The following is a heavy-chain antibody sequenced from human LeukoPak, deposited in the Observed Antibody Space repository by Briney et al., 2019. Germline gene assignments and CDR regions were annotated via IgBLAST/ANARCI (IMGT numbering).Heavy chain of an antibody. CDR1: GGSISSYY. D-gene: IGHD1-26*01. V-gene: IGHV4-59*01. Sequence: PSETLSLTCTVSGGSISSYYWSWIRQPPGKGLEWIGYTYYSGSTNYNPSLKSRVTISVDTSKNQFSLKLSSVTAADTAVYYCAREGARWEPSFSAFDIWGQGTMVTVSS. CDR2: TYYSGST. CDR3: AREGARWEPSFSAFDI. J-gene: IGHJ3*02.